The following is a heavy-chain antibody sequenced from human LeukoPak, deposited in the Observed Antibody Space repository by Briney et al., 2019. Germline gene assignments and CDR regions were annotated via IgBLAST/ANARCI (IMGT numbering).Heavy chain of an antibody. CDR1: GGTFSRYV. D-gene: IGHD3-22*01. CDR3: ALYYYDSNGYTYPVSDAS. Sequence: EASAKVSCKASGGTFSRYVISWVRQAPGQGLEWMGRIIPIFGTVHYAQNFQGRVTVTADKSTSTAYMELSSLRSDDTAVYYCALYYYDSNGYTYPVSDASWGQGTLVTVSA. V-gene: IGHV1-69*06. CDR2: IIPIFGTV. J-gene: IGHJ5*02.